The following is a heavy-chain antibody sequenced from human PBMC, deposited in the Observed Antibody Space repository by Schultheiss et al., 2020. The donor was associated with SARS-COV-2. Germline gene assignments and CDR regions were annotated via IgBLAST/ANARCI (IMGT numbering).Heavy chain of an antibody. V-gene: IGHV4-31*03. D-gene: IGHD2-21*02. Sequence: SETLSLTCTVSGGSISTGGYYWSWIRQHPGKGLEWIGYFYYSGTTDYNPTLESRVTISGDTSKNQFFLKLNSVTAADTAVYYCARGNVVVTHWYFDLWGRGTLVTVSS. CDR2: FYYSGTT. J-gene: IGHJ2*01. CDR3: ARGNVVVTHWYFDL. CDR1: GGSISTGGYY.